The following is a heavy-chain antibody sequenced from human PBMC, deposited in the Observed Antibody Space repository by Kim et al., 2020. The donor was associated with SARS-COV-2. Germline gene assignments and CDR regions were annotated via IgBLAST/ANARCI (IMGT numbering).Heavy chain of an antibody. Sequence: ASVKVSCKASGYTFSNYAIHWVRQAPGQRLEWMGWIIGGNGNTYYSPKFQGRVTFTRDTSATTAYMELSSLRSEDTAVYYCARGGGPGLGYWGQGTLVTVSS. CDR1: GYTFSNYA. CDR2: IIGGNGNT. D-gene: IGHD2-15*01. J-gene: IGHJ4*02. V-gene: IGHV1-3*01. CDR3: ARGGGPGLGY.